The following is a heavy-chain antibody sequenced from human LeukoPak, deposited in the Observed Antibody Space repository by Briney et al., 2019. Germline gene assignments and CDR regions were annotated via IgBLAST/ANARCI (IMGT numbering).Heavy chain of an antibody. CDR3: ASLPLVGATREDY. CDR1: GGSISSSSYY. J-gene: IGHJ4*02. D-gene: IGHD1-26*01. CDR2: IYYSGST. Sequence: PSETLSLTCTVSGGSISSSSYYWGWIRQPPGKGLEWIGSIYYSGSTYYNPSLKSRVTISVDTSKNQFSLKLSSVTAADTAVYYCASLPLVGATREDYWGQGTLVTVSS. V-gene: IGHV4-39*07.